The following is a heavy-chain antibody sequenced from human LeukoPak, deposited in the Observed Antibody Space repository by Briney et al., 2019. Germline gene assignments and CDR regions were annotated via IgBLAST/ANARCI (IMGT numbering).Heavy chain of an antibody. CDR3: ARGIAAAGSVNDY. J-gene: IGHJ4*02. Sequence: PGGSLRLSCAASGFTFDNYGMHWVRQAPGKGLEWVAVIWYDGSNKYYADSVKGRFTISRDNSKNTLYLQMNSLRAEDTAVYYCARGIAAAGSVNDYWGQGTLVTVSS. CDR2: IWYDGSNK. CDR1: GFTFDNYG. D-gene: IGHD6-13*01. V-gene: IGHV3-33*01.